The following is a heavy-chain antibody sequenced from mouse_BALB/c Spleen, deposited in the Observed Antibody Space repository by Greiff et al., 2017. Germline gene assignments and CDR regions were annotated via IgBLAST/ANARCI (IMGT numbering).Heavy chain of an antibody. CDR1: GYTFTSYY. J-gene: IGHJ3*01. D-gene: IGHD1-1*01. CDR3: ARSTTVVATGPGFAY. Sequence: VQLQQSGPELVKPGASVRISCKASGYTFTSYYIHWVKQRPGQGLEWIGWIYPGNVNTKYNEKFKGKATLTADKSSSTAYMQLSSLTSEDSAVYFCARSTTVVATGPGFAYWGQGTLVTVSA. V-gene: IGHV1S56*01. CDR2: IYPGNVNT.